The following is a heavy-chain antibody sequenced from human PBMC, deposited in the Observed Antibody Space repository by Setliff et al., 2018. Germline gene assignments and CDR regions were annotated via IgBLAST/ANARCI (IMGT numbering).Heavy chain of an antibody. V-gene: IGHV4-4*07. CDR2: IYTSGST. D-gene: IGHD4-17*01. J-gene: IGHJ4*02. CDR1: GGSISSYY. CDR3: ATPDYGGNSWSLDY. Sequence: PSETLSLTCTVSGGSISSYYWSWIRQPAGKGLEWIGRIYTSGSTNYNPSLKSRATMSVDTSKNQFSLKLSSVTAADTAVYYCATPDYGGNSWSLDYWGQGTLVTVSS.